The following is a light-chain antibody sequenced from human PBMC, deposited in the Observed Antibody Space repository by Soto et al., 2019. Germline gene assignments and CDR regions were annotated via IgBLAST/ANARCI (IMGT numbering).Light chain of an antibody. CDR3: YSFIPTITHL. CDR1: SSDIGAYDY. V-gene: IGLV2-14*01. Sequence: QSALTQPASLSGSPGQSITISCTGTSSDIGAYDYVSWFQQHPGKAPKLMISEVNNRPSGVSNRFSGSKSGNTAYLTISGLQVEDEAEYFYYSFIPTITHLCGTGT. J-gene: IGLJ1*01. CDR2: EVN.